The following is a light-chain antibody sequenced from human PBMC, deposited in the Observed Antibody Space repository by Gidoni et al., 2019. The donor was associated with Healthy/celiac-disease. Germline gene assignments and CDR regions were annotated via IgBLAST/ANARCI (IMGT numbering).Light chain of an antibody. CDR2: DVS. Sequence: QSALTQPRSVSGSPGQSVTISCTGTSSDVGGYNYGSWYQQHPGKAPKLMIYDVSKRPSGVPDRFSGSKSGNTASLTISGLQAEDEADYYCCSYAGSYTPIGGGTKLTV. CDR3: CSYAGSYTP. CDR1: SSDVGGYNY. V-gene: IGLV2-11*01. J-gene: IGLJ2*01.